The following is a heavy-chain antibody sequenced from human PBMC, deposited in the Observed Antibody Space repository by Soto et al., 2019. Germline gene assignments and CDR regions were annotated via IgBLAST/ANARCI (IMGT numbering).Heavy chain of an antibody. CDR3: ASHTCDVGGSCSAYGMDV. Sequence: ASVKVSCKASGYTFTGYYMHWVRQAPGQGLEWMGWINPNSGGTNYAQKFQGWVTMTRDTSISTAYMELSRLRSDDTAVNYCASHTCDVGGSCSAYGMDVWGQGTTVTVSS. J-gene: IGHJ6*02. V-gene: IGHV1-2*04. D-gene: IGHD2-15*01. CDR2: INPNSGGT. CDR1: GYTFTGYY.